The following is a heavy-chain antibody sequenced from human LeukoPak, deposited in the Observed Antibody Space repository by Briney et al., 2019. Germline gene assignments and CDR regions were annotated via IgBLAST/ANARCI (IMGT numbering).Heavy chain of an antibody. D-gene: IGHD4-11*01. CDR1: GFPFSDYC. CDR3: ARAPHYSNYGPYYYGMDV. CDR2: INSSSSYT. V-gene: IGHV3-11*06. Sequence: GGSLRLSCAASGFPFSDYCMSWIRQAPGKGVEWVSYINSSSSYTNYADSVKGRFTISRDNAKNSLYLQMNSLRAEDTAVYYCARAPHYSNYGPYYYGMDVWGQGTTVTVSS. J-gene: IGHJ6*02.